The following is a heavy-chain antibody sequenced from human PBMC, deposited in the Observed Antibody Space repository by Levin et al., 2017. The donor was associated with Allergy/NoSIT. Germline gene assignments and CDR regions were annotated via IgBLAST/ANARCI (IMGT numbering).Heavy chain of an antibody. V-gene: IGHV3-7*03. CDR3: ASSRVPFNFDY. CDR2: IKQDGSEK. J-gene: IGHJ4*02. Sequence: LSLTCAASGFTFRSYWMSWVRQAPGKGLEWVANIKQDGSEKYYVDSVKGRFTISRDNAKNSLYLQMNSLRAEDTAVYYCASSRVPFNFDYWGQGTLVTVSS. CDR1: GFTFRSYW.